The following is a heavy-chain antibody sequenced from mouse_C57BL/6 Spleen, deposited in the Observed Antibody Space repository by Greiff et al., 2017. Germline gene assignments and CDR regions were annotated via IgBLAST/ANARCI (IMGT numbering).Heavy chain of an antibody. V-gene: IGHV1-39*01. J-gene: IGHJ3*01. Sequence: VQLQQSGPELVKPGASVKISCKASGYSFTDYNLNWVKQSNGKSLEWIGVINPNYGTTSYNQKFKGKATLTVNQASSTAYMQLDSLTSEDSAVYYCANDSAPGFAYWGQGTLVTVSA. CDR2: INPNYGTT. CDR3: ANDSAPGFAY. CDR1: GYSFTDYN.